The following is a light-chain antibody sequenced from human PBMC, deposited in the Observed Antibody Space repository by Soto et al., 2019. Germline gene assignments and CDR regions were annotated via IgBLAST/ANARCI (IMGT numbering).Light chain of an antibody. CDR2: DVS. J-gene: IGLJ1*01. V-gene: IGLV2-14*01. Sequence: QSVLTQPASVSGSPGQSITISCTGTSSDVGGYNYVSWYQQHPGKAPKLMIYDVSNRPSGVSNRFSGSKSGDTASLTISGLEAEDEADYYCSSYTSSSTYVFVTGTKATVL. CDR3: SSYTSSSTYV. CDR1: SSDVGGYNY.